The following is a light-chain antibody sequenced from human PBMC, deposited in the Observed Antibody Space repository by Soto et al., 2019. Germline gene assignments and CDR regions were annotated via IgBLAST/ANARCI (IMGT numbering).Light chain of an antibody. J-gene: IGKJ5*01. CDR2: AAS. V-gene: IGKV1-8*01. Sequence: AIRMTQSPSSFSASTGDRVTITCRASQGISSYLAWYQQKPGKAPKLPIYAASTLQSAVPSRFSGSGSGTGFTLTISCLQSEDFATDDCQHYYSYPITFGKGTPVEIK. CDR3: QHYYSYPIT. CDR1: QGISSY.